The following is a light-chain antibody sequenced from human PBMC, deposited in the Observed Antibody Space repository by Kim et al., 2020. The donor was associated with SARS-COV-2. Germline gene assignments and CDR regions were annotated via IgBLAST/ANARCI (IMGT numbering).Light chain of an antibody. CDR3: SSYTSSSTYV. V-gene: IGLV2-14*03. CDR1: SSDGGGYNY. Sequence: GQSITISCTGTSSDGGGYNYVSWYQHHPGKAPKLMIYDVSNRPSGVSNRFSGSKSGNTASLTISGLQAEDEADYYCSSYTSSSTYVFGTGTKVTVL. J-gene: IGLJ1*01. CDR2: DVS.